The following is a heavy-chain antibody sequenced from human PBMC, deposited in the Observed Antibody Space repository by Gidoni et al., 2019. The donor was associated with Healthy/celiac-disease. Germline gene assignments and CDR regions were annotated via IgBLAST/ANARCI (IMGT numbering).Heavy chain of an antibody. D-gene: IGHD5-18*01. Sequence: EVQLLEAGGGLVQPGGSLRLSCAASGFTFSSCAMSWVRQAPGKGLEWVPPIGGMGGSNYYADPVRGRFTTSRKNSKTTLYLQMNTLRAEETAFYYWAKDHGDTAMVRRGGDGIDYWGQGTLVTVSS. J-gene: IGHJ4*02. CDR1: GFTFSSCA. CDR2: IGGMGGSN. V-gene: IGHV3-23*01. CDR3: AKDHGDTAMVRRGGDGIDY.